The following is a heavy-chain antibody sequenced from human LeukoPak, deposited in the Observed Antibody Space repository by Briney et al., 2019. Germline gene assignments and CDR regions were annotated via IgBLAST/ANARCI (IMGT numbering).Heavy chain of an antibody. D-gene: IGHD6-19*01. Sequence: GASVKVSCKASGYTFTSYGISWVRQAPGQGLEWMGWISAYNGNTNYAQKVQCRVTMTTDTSTTTAYMELRSLRSDDTAVYYCAREKAVAGIVDYWGQGTLVTVSS. CDR3: AREKAVAGIVDY. CDR2: ISAYNGNT. CDR1: GYTFTSYG. J-gene: IGHJ4*02. V-gene: IGHV1-18*01.